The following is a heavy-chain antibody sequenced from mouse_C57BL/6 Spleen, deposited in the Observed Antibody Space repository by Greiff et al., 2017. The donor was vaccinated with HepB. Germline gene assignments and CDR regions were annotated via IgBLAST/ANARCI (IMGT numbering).Heavy chain of an antibody. CDR3: AHYYGSSYDWFAY. J-gene: IGHJ3*01. D-gene: IGHD1-1*01. V-gene: IGHV1-82*01. Sequence: VQLQQSGPELVKPGASVKISCKASGYAFSSSWMNWVKQRPGKGLEWIGRIYPGDGDTNYNGKFKGKATLTADKSSSTAYMQLSSLTSEDSAVYFCAHYYGSSYDWFAYWGQGTLVTVSA. CDR2: IYPGDGDT. CDR1: GYAFSSSW.